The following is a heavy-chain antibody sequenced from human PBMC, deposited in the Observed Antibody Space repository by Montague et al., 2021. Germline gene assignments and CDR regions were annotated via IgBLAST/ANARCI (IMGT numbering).Heavy chain of an antibody. D-gene: IGHD5-24*01. CDR1: GDSDSGNDLT. J-gene: IGHJ5*02. V-gene: IGHV6-1*01. Sequence: CAISGDSDSGNDLTRNWIRQSPSIDPEWLGRTYYMSKWYNEYAISVKSRITVNPDTSKNQFPLLLNSVTPEDSAVYYCSRGWQKRFDPWGQGTLVTVSS. CDR3: SRGWQKRFDP. CDR2: TYYMSKWYN.